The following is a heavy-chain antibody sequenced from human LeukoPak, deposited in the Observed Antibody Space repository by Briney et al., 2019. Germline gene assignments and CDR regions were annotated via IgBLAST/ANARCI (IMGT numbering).Heavy chain of an antibody. CDR3: ARDMGLPWFDP. J-gene: IGHJ5*02. CDR2: IIPHSGGT. CDR1: GYTLTDYY. V-gene: IGHV1-2*02. D-gene: IGHD3-10*01. Sequence: ASVKVSCKASGYTLTDYYIHWVRQAPGQDLEWMGFIIPHSGGTTYEQRFQGRVTMTRDMSIGTFYMELSSLRSEDTAVYYCARDMGLPWFDPWGQGTLVTVSS.